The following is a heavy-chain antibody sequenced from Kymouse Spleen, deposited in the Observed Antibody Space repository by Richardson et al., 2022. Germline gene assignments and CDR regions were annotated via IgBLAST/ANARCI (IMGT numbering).Heavy chain of an antibody. CDR2: ISWNSGSI. V-gene: IGHV3-9*01. Sequence: EVQLVESGGGLVQPGRSLRLSCAASGFTFDDYAMHWVRQAPGKGLEWVSGISWNSGSIGYADSVKGRFTISRDNAKNSLYLQMNSLRAEDTALYYCAKDGSLTGTTKVWYFDLWGRGTLVTVSS. J-gene: IGHJ2*01. CDR1: GFTFDDYA. D-gene: IGHD1-7*01. CDR3: AKDGSLTGTTKVWYFDL.